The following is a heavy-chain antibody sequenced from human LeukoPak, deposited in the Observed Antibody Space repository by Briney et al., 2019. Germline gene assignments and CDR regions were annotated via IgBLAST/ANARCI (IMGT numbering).Heavy chain of an antibody. Sequence: ASVKVSCKASGYTFTSYGISWVRQAPGQGLGWMGWISAYNGNTNYAQKLQGRVTMTTDTSTSTAYMELRSLRSDDTAVYYCARDGPVVAVAGTPDYWGQGALVTVSS. J-gene: IGHJ4*02. CDR1: GYTFTSYG. CDR2: ISAYNGNT. D-gene: IGHD6-19*01. V-gene: IGHV1-18*01. CDR3: ARDGPVVAVAGTPDY.